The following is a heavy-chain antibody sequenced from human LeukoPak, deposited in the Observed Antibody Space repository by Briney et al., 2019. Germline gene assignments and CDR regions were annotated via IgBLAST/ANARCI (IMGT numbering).Heavy chain of an antibody. V-gene: IGHV3-74*01. CDR3: SRDIVLGSGRLDA. D-gene: IGHD3-10*01. CDR2: IRGDGNDA. Sequence: PGGSLRLSCAASGFTFSSDWMHWVRQAPGKGLVWVSRIRGDGNDATYADSVKGRFTVSRDNARSTLFLQMNRLTADDTAVYYCSRDIVLGSGRLDAWSQGTLVSVSS. J-gene: IGHJ5*02. CDR1: GFTFSSDW.